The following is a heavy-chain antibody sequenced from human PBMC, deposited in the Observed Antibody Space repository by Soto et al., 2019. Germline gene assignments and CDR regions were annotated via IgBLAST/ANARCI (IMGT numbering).Heavy chain of an antibody. Sequence: SETLSLTCTVSGGSISSGGYYWSWIRQHPGKGLEWIGYIYYSGSTYYNPSLKSRVTISVDTSKNQFSLKLSSVTAADTAVYYCARDRDRITMVRGVISYYYYGMDVWGQGTTVTVSS. J-gene: IGHJ6*02. CDR1: GGSISSGGYY. V-gene: IGHV4-31*03. CDR3: ARDRDRITMVRGVISYYYYGMDV. CDR2: IYYSGST. D-gene: IGHD3-10*01.